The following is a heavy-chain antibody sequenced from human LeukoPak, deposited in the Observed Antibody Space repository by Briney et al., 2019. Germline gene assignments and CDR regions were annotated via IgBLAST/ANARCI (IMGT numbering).Heavy chain of an antibody. Sequence: LTGGSLRLSCAASGFTFSSYWMSWVRQAPGKGLEWVANIKQDGSEKYYVDSVKGRFTISRDNAKSSLYLQMNSLRAEDTAVYYGARVPCSSTSCYGRTYYMDVWGKGTTVTISS. D-gene: IGHD2-2*01. J-gene: IGHJ6*03. CDR1: GFTFSSYW. V-gene: IGHV3-7*01. CDR3: ARVPCSSTSCYGRTYYMDV. CDR2: IKQDGSEK.